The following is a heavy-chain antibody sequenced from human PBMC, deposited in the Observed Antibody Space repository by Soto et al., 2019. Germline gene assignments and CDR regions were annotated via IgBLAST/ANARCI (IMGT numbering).Heavy chain of an antibody. D-gene: IGHD3-22*01. CDR3: ARSYYYDSSGYPYYFDY. CDR1: GGSFSGYS. J-gene: IGHJ4*02. CDR2: FNHSGST. Sequence: QVPLQQWVAGLLKPSETLSHTCAVYGGSFSGYSWSWIRHPPGKGLEWIGEFNHSGSTNYTPSLKLRVTISVDTSKNQFSLKLSSVTAADTAVYYCARSYYYDSSGYPYYFDYWGQGTLVTVSS. V-gene: IGHV4-34*01.